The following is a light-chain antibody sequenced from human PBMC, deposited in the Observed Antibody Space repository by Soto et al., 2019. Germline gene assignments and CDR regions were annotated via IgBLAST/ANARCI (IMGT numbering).Light chain of an antibody. CDR3: NAQADNDQHV. Sequence: QSALTQPPSASGSPGQSVTISCTGNSNDVGHSSFISWYQQHPGKGPKLIIYEVSKRPSGVPDRFSGSKSGNTASLSVSGLQDEDEADDVCNAQADNDQHVVGTGTKVTVL. CDR2: EVS. J-gene: IGLJ1*01. V-gene: IGLV2-8*01. CDR1: SNDVGHSSF.